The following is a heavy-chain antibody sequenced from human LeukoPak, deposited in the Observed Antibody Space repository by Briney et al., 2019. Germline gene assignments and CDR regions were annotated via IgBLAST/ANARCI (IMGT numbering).Heavy chain of an antibody. CDR1: GFRFSDFG. CDR2: IWYDRSKK. D-gene: IGHD1-20*01. CDR3: AKGDNYKPLYFDN. J-gene: IGHJ4*02. V-gene: IGHV3-33*06. Sequence: PGGSLRLSCAASGFRFSDFGTHWVRQAPGKGLEWVAVIWYDRSKKFYADSVEGRFTISSDNSKNTLFLQMNSLRDEDTAVYYCAKGDNYKPLYFDNWGQGSLVTVTA.